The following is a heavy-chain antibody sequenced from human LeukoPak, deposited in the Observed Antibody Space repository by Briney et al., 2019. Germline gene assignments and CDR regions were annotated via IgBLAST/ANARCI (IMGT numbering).Heavy chain of an antibody. D-gene: IGHD2-2*01. CDR3: AKGDIVVVPAALQVY. CDR1: GFTFSNYW. V-gene: IGHV3-74*01. Sequence: GGSLRLSCAASGFTFSNYWMHWVRQDPGKGLVWVSFINPDGSTTNYADSVKGRFTISRDNAKNALYLQMNSLRAEDTAVYYCAKGDIVVVPAALQVYWGQGTLVTVSS. J-gene: IGHJ4*02. CDR2: INPDGSTT.